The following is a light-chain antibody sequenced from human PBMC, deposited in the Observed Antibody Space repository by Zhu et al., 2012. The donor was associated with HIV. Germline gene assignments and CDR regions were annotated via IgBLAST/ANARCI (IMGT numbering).Light chain of an antibody. J-gene: IGKJ1*01. Sequence: DIQMTQSPSTLSASIGDRVSITCRASQSIGNWLAWYQQKPGQAPKLLIYKAFTLQDGVPFRFSGSGSGTEFTLSITSLQRDNSATYYCQQYNSYSLTFGQGTKVEI. CDR2: KAF. CDR1: QSIGNW. V-gene: IGKV1-5*03. CDR3: QQYNSYSLT.